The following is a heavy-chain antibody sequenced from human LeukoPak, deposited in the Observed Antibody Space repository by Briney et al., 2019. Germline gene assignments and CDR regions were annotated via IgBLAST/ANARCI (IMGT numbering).Heavy chain of an antibody. CDR3: ARCYYGYYYMDV. V-gene: IGHV4-59*01. J-gene: IGHJ6*03. CDR1: GGSISSYY. Sequence: SETLSLTCTVSGGSISSYYWSWIRQPPGKGLEWIGYIYYSGSTNYNPSLKSRVTISVDTSKNQFSLKLSSVTAADTAVYYCARCYYGYYYMDVWGKGTTVTISS. CDR2: IYYSGST. D-gene: IGHD3-10*01.